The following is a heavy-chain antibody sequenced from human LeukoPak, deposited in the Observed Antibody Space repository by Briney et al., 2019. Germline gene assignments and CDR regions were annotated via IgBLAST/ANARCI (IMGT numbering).Heavy chain of an antibody. CDR1: GFTFSSYA. CDR2: ISYDGSNK. CDR3: ARANQRRYNWNDSGYYYMDV. J-gene: IGHJ6*03. V-gene: IGHV3-30-3*01. Sequence: GGSLRLSCAASGFTFSSYAMHWVRQAPGKGLEWVAVISYDGSNKYYADSVKGRFTISRDNSKNTLYLQMNSLRAEDTAVYYCARANQRRYNWNDSGYYYMDVWGKGTTVTVSS. D-gene: IGHD1-1*01.